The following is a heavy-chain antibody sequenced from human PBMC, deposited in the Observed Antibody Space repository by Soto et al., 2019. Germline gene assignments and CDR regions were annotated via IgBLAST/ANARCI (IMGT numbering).Heavy chain of an antibody. D-gene: IGHD3-10*01. V-gene: IGHV2-26*01. CDR3: ARTYGNYYFGMDV. CDR1: GFSLSNAGMG. CDR2: IFSNDDK. J-gene: IGHJ6*02. Sequence: QVTLKESGPVLVKPTETLTLTCTVSGFSLSNAGMGVTWIRQPPGKALEWLAHIFSNDDKSYSPSLKSGLTTPQDPSKPQVVHTLTNMGPVDTATYYCARTYGNYYFGMDVWVQGTTVTVS.